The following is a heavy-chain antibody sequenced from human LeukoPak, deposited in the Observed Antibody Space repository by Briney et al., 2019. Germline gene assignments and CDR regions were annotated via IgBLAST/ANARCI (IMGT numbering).Heavy chain of an antibody. CDR2: ISSSSSYI. CDR3: ARSTVVTQRFDY. CDR1: GFTFSSYS. V-gene: IGHV3-21*01. Sequence: GGSLRLSCAASGFTFSSYSMNWVRQAPGKGLEWVSSISSSSSYIYYADPVKGRFTISRDNAKNSLYLQMNSLRAEDTAVYYCARSTVVTQRFDYWGQGTLVTVSS. J-gene: IGHJ4*02. D-gene: IGHD4-23*01.